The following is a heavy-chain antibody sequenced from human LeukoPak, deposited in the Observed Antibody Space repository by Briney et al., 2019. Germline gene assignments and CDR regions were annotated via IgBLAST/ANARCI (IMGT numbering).Heavy chain of an antibody. CDR2: INPNSGGT. J-gene: IGHJ4*02. CDR1: GYTFTGYY. V-gene: IGHV1-2*02. D-gene: IGHD3-10*01. Sequence: ASVKVSCKASGYTFTGYYIHWVRQAPGQGLEWMGWINPNSGGTNYAQKFQGRVTMTRDTSISTAYMELSRLRSDDTAVYYCVRLWFGSSGNDYWGQGTLVTVSS. CDR3: VRLWFGSSGNDY.